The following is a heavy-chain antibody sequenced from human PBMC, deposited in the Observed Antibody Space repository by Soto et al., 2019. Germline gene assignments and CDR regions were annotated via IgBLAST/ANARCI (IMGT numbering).Heavy chain of an antibody. D-gene: IGHD3-9*01. V-gene: IGHV3-21*01. CDR3: ARASPEDWLLFLPPAALDY. CDR2: LSSTSSYI. Sequence: EKGLEWVSSLSSTSSYINYADSVKGRFTISRDNAKNSLYLQMNSLRAEDTAVYYCARASPEDWLLFLPPAALDYWGQGTLVTVPS. J-gene: IGHJ4*02.